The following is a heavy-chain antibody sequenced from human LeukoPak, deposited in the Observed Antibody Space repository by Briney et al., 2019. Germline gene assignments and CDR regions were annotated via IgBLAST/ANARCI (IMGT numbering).Heavy chain of an antibody. CDR3: ARGRVSCYYYGMDV. V-gene: IGHV3-53*01. CDR2: IYSGGST. Sequence: PGGSLRLSCAASGFTVSSNYMSWVRQAPGKGLEWVSVIYSGGSTYYADSVKGRFTISRDNSKNTLYLQMNSLRAEDTAVYYCARGRVSCYYYGMDVWGQGTTVTVSS. D-gene: IGHD3-9*01. CDR1: GFTVSSNY. J-gene: IGHJ6*02.